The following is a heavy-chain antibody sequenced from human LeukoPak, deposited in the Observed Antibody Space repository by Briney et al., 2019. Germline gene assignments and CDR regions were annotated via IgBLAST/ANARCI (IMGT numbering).Heavy chain of an antibody. CDR3: ARDRGYCSSTSCSRHDAFDI. J-gene: IGHJ3*02. Sequence: SETLSLTCTVSGGSISSGGYYWSWIRQHPGKGLEWIGYIYYSGSTYYNPSLKSRVTISVGTSKNQFSLKLSSVTAADTAVYYCARDRGYCSSTSCSRHDAFDIWGQGTMVTVSS. CDR2: IYYSGST. CDR1: GGSISSGGYY. V-gene: IGHV4-31*03. D-gene: IGHD2-2*01.